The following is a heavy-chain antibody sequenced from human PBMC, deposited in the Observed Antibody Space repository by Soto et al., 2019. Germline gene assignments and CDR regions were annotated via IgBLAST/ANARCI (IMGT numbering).Heavy chain of an antibody. CDR2: TYYRSKWYN. Sequence: PLQTLSLTCAISGDSVSSNSAAWNWIRQSPSRGLEWLGRTYYRSKWYNDYAVSVKSRITINPDTSKNQFSLQLNSVTPEDTAVYYCARALPPYSSLWYDDFDFWGQGTMVTVSS. CDR3: ARALPPYSSLWYDDFDF. V-gene: IGHV6-1*01. CDR1: GDSVSSNSAA. J-gene: IGHJ3*01. D-gene: IGHD6-13*01.